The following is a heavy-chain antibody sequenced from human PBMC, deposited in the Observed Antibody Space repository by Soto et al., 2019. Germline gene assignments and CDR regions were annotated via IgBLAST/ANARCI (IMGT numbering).Heavy chain of an antibody. Sequence: SETLPLTCPFSGGSSGTYYWIWIRQHPGKGLEWIGYIYYSGSTYYNPSLKSRVTISVDTSKNQFSLKLSSVTAADTAVYYCARWPQLEPRFDYWGQGTLVTVSS. V-gene: IGHV4-59*06. J-gene: IGHJ4*02. CDR3: ARWPQLEPRFDY. CDR2: IYYSGST. D-gene: IGHD1-1*01. CDR1: GGSSGTYY.